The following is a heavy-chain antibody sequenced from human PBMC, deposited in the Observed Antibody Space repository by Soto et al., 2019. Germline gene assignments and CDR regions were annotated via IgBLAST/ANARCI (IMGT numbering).Heavy chain of an antibody. V-gene: IGHV4-59*11. Sequence: SETLSLTCTVSGTSMSGHFWSWMRQPPGKGLEWIGYGYYSGSTLYNPSLKSRVTISLDTSKNHFSLRLNSVTSADTAVYYCARGVYLSLVRTGWFDSWGQGTPVTVSS. CDR3: ARGVYLSLVRTGWFDS. CDR1: GTSMSGHF. CDR2: GYYSGST. D-gene: IGHD2-8*01. J-gene: IGHJ5*01.